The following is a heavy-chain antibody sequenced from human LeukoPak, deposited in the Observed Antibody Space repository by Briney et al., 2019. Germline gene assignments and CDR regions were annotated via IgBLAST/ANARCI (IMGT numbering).Heavy chain of an antibody. CDR3: GKDGWAYYDILTGYTN. Sequence: GGSLRLSCAASGFTFSSYAMSWVRQAPGKGLEWVSAISGSGGSTYYADSVKGRFTISRDNSKNMLYLQMNSLRAEDTAVYYCGKDGWAYYDILTGYTNWGQGTLVTVSS. CDR1: GFTFSSYA. V-gene: IGHV3-23*01. CDR2: ISGSGGST. J-gene: IGHJ4*02. D-gene: IGHD3-9*01.